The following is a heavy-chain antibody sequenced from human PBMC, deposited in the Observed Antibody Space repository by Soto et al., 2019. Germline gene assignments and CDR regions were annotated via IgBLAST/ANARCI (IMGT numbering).Heavy chain of an antibody. CDR2: IYPGDSDS. Sequence: PGESLKISCKGSGFTFTSYWIAWGRQMPGKGLEWMGIIYPGDSDSSYSPSFQGQVTISADKSINTAYLHWSSLKASDTAIYYCAKHEGYCSTTTCSNFDYWGQGPLVTVSS. CDR3: AKHEGYCSTTTCSNFDY. D-gene: IGHD2-2*01. V-gene: IGHV5-51*01. CDR1: GFTFTSYW. J-gene: IGHJ4*02.